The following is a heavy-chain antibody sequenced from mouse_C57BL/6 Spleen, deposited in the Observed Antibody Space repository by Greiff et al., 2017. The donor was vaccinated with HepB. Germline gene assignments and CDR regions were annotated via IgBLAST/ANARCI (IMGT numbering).Heavy chain of an antibody. D-gene: IGHD2-4*01. CDR1: GYTFTSYW. CDR3: ARDEYDGDYAMDY. Sequence: VQLQQSGAELAKPGASVKLSCKASGYTFTSYWMHWVKQRPGQGLDWIGYINPSSGYTKYNQKFKDKATLTADKSSRTAYMQLSSLTYEDSAVYYWARDEYDGDYAMDYWGQGASGTVAS. CDR2: INPSSGYT. J-gene: IGHJ4*01. V-gene: IGHV1-7*01.